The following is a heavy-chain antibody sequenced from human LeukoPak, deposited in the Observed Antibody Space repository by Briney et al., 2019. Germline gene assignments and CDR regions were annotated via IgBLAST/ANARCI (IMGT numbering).Heavy chain of an antibody. Sequence: GGSLRLSCAVSGITLSNYAMTWVRQAPGKGLEWVAGISGSGGGTNYADSVKGRFTISRDNYKNTLYLQMNSLGAKDTAVYFCAKRGVVIRVILVGFHKEAYYFDSWGQGALVTVSS. CDR2: ISGSGGGT. J-gene: IGHJ4*02. CDR1: GITLSNYA. CDR3: AKRGVVIRVILVGFHKEAYYFDS. V-gene: IGHV3-23*01. D-gene: IGHD3-22*01.